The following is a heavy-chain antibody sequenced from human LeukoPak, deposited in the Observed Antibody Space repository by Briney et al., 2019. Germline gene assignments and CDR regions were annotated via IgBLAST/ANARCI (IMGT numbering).Heavy chain of an antibody. CDR3: TKGPDRARTSDY. D-gene: IGHD5-18*01. V-gene: IGHV3-43*02. J-gene: IGHJ4*02. CDR1: GFTIYDYA. Sequence: WGSLRLSCAASGFTIYDYAMHWVRQAPGKGLEWVSLISGDGVNKYYAGSVKGRFTISRDNSKSSLYLQMNSLRTEDTALYYCTKGPDRARTSDYWGQGTLVTVSS. CDR2: ISGDGVNK.